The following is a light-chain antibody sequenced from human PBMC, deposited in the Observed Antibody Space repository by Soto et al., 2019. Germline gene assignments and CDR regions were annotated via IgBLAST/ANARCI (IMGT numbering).Light chain of an antibody. CDR2: GAS. V-gene: IGKV1-12*01. J-gene: IGKJ2*01. CDR1: QPIANW. Sequence: DIQMTQSPSSLSVSVGERVTITCRASQPIANWLAWYQQRPGHAPELLIHGASTLHSGVPPRFRGNGYGTDFTLTITSMQAEDLATYFCQQAGDHPYTFGQGTKLEI. CDR3: QQAGDHPYT.